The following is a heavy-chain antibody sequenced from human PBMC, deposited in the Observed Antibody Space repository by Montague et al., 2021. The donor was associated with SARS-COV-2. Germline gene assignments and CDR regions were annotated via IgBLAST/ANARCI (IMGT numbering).Heavy chain of an antibody. J-gene: IGHJ4*02. Sequence: SLRLSCAASGFSFSDYYMTWIRQAPGKGLEWVSYISSGGLSNYYSDSVKGRFTISRDNANKTLFLQMNSLRAEDTAVYYCARRGKATTVPYFDYWGQGTPVADSS. CDR1: GFSFSDYY. D-gene: IGHD4-17*01. CDR2: ISSGGLSN. CDR3: ARRGKATTVPYFDY. V-gene: IGHV3-11*01.